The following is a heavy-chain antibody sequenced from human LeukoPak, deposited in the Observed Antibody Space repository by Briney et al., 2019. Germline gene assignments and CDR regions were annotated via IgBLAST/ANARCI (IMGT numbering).Heavy chain of an antibody. Sequence: ASVKVSCKASGYTFIDYYIPWVRQAPGQGIERMGWINPSSGGTNYAQKFQGRVTMTRDTSISTAYMELSRLTSDDTAVYYCATLGYCSGGSCSQGDYWGQGTLVTVSS. CDR1: GYTFIDYY. D-gene: IGHD2-15*01. CDR3: ATLGYCSGGSCSQGDY. J-gene: IGHJ4*02. CDR2: INPSSGGT. V-gene: IGHV1-2*02.